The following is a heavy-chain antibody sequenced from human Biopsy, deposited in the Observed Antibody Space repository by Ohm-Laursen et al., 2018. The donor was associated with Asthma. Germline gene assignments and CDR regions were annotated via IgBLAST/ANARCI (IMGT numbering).Heavy chain of an antibody. CDR1: GFSFNSYG. Sequence: SLRLSCSASGFSFNSYGMHWVRQAPGKGLEWVSYISDDGTYTAYADSVKGRFTISRDNSENTVSLQMNRLTTADTAVYYCARSKVAGRSYYFDYWGQGTLVTVSS. V-gene: IGHV3-30*03. CDR3: ARSKVAGRSYYFDY. CDR2: ISDDGTYT. D-gene: IGHD6-19*01. J-gene: IGHJ4*02.